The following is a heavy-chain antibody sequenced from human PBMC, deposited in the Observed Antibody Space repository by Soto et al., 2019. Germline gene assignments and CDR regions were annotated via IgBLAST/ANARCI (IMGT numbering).Heavy chain of an antibody. D-gene: IGHD1-26*01. V-gene: IGHV1-3*01. J-gene: IGHJ5*02. CDR3: ARDKGSGSYPTWFDP. CDR2: INAGNGNT. Sequence: ASVKVSCKASGYTFTSYAMHWVRQAPGQRLEWMGWINAGNGNTKYSQKFQGRVTITRDTSASTAYMELSSLRSEDTAVYYCARDKGSGSYPTWFDPWGQGTLVTVSS. CDR1: GYTFTSYA.